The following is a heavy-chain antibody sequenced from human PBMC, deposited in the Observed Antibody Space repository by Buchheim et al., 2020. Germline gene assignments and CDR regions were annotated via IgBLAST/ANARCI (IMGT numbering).Heavy chain of an antibody. CDR2: IYTAGDT. Sequence: EVQVVESGGGLIQPGGSLRLSCAASGFTVSSVYMSWVRQAPGKGLEWVSVIYTAGDTYYADSVKGRFTISRDNSKHTMYFQMNSLGAEDTAVYYCARGQMFTSGGFDYWGQGTL. CDR1: GFTVSSVY. J-gene: IGHJ4*02. D-gene: IGHD2-2*01. CDR3: ARGQMFTSGGFDY. V-gene: IGHV3-53*01.